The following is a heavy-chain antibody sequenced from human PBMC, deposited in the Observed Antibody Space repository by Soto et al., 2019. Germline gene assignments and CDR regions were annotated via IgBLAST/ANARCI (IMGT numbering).Heavy chain of an antibody. V-gene: IGHV1-18*04. Sequence: XSVKVCCTPSTATFNNYGIALVRQAPGQGLEWMGWISTYNGNTNTYHKKRFQGRFTMTSDSASNTAYMELRSLTPDDTAVYYCARGGQKNVYTSIGTWGQGTLVTVSS. CDR2: ISTYNG. D-gene: IGHD1-1*01. J-gene: IGHJ5*02. CDR1: TATFNNYG. CDR3: ARGGQKNVYTSIGT.